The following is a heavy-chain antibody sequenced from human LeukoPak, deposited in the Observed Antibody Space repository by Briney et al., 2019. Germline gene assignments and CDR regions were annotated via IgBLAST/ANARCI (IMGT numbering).Heavy chain of an antibody. CDR1: GFTFSSYA. CDR2: ISGSGGST. J-gene: IGHJ4*02. CDR3: AKDGFYSSSLLDYFDY. Sequence: PGGSLRLSCAASGFTFSSYAMSWVRQAPGKGLEWVSAISGSGGSTYYADSVKGRFTISRDNSKNTLYLQMNSLRAEDTAVYYCAKDGFYSSSLLDYFDYWGQGTLVTVSS. V-gene: IGHV3-23*01. D-gene: IGHD6-13*01.